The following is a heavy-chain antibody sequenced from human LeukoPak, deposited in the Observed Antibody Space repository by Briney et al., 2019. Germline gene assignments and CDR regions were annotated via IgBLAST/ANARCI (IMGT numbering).Heavy chain of an antibody. J-gene: IGHJ4*02. CDR1: GYTFTSYD. CDR2: MNPNSGST. V-gene: IGHV1-8*03. CDR3: ARIYTSADPIDY. D-gene: IGHD4-11*01. Sequence: ASVKVSCKASGYTFTSYDINWVRQATGQGLEWMGWMNPNSGSTGYAQKFQGRVTITRNTSISTAYMELSSLRSEDTAVYYCARIYTSADPIDYWGQGTLVTVSS.